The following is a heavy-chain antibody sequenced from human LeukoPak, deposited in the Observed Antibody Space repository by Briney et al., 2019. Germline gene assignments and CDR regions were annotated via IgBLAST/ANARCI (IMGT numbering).Heavy chain of an antibody. CDR3: ARVLIGLYYFDY. Sequence: GGSLRLSCAASGFTFRSYWMHWVRQAPGKGLVWLSRINSDGSSTTYADSVKGRFTISRDNAKNTLYLQMKSLRAEDTAVYYCARVLIGLYYFDYWGQGTLVSVSS. V-gene: IGHV3-74*01. J-gene: IGHJ4*02. D-gene: IGHD2-15*01. CDR2: INSDGSST. CDR1: GFTFRSYW.